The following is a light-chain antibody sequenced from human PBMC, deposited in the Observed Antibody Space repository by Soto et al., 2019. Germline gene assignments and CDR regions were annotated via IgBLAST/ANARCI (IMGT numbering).Light chain of an antibody. CDR1: SSNIGAGFD. V-gene: IGLV1-40*01. J-gene: IGLJ2*01. Sequence: QSVLTQPPSVSGAPGQRVTISCTGSSSNIGAGFDVHWYHQLPGTAPKLIIYDNNNRPSGVPDRFSGSKSGTSASLAITGLQAEDEAHFYCQSYDSSLSGSVFGGGTKLTVL. CDR2: DNN. CDR3: QSYDSSLSGSV.